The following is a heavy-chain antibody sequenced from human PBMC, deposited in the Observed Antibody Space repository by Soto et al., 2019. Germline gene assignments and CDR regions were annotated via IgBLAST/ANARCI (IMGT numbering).Heavy chain of an antibody. V-gene: IGHV1-2*02. J-gene: IGHJ4*02. CDR2: INPNSGDT. D-gene: IGHD3-22*01. CDR1: GYTFTGYY. CDR3: ARDPANDSRGYGNWDY. Sequence: QVQLVQSGAEVKKPGASVKVSCKASGYTFTGYYMHWVRQAPGQGLEWMGWINPNSGDTNYAQKFQGRVTMTRDTSISPAYMELSRLRSDDTAVYYCARDPANDSRGYGNWDYWGQGTLVTVSS.